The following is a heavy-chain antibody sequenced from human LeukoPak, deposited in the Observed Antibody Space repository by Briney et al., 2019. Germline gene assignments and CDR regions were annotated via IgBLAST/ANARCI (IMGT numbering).Heavy chain of an antibody. CDR1: GFTFNSYG. V-gene: IGHV3-33*01. Sequence: GRSLRLSCAASGFTFNSYGMHWVRQAPGKGLEWVAVIWYDGSNKYYADSVKGRFTISRDNSKNTLYLQMNSLRAEDTAVYYCAREGDFWSTYYYYYMDVWGKGTTVTVSS. J-gene: IGHJ6*03. CDR2: IWYDGSNK. D-gene: IGHD3-3*01. CDR3: AREGDFWSTYYYYYMDV.